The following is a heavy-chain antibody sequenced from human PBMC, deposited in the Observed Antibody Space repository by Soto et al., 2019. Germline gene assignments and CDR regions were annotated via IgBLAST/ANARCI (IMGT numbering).Heavy chain of an antibody. J-gene: IGHJ5*02. V-gene: IGHV4-34*01. CDR2: INHSGST. CDR1: GGSFSGYY. Sequence: KSSETLSLTCAVYGGSFSGYYWSWIRQPPGKGLEWIGEINHSGSTNYNPSLKSRVTISVDTSKNQFSLKLSSVTAADTAVYYCARGHEAQGENWFDPWGQGTLVTVSS. CDR3: ARGHEAQGENWFDP.